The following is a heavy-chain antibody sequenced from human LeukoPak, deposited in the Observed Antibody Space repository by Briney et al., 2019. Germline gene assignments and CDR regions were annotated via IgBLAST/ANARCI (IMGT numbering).Heavy chain of an antibody. D-gene: IGHD3-22*01. CDR1: GFTFSSYE. CDR2: ISSSGSYR. V-gene: IGHV3-48*03. Sequence: GGSLRLSCAASGFTFSSYELNWVRQAPGKGLEWVSYISSSGSYRYYADSVKGRFTISRDNAKNSLYLQMNSLRAEDMALYYCAKDTDRNYYDSSGYIDYWGQGTLVTVSS. CDR3: AKDTDRNYYDSSGYIDY. J-gene: IGHJ4*02.